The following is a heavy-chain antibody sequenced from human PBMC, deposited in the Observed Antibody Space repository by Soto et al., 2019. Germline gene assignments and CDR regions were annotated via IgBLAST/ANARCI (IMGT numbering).Heavy chain of an antibody. CDR3: ARDMGSLSTADAFDI. D-gene: IGHD1-26*01. V-gene: IGHV3-30-3*01. Sequence: GGSLRLSCTASTFTFTDSSMHWVRQAPGKGLEWVAVISYDGSNKYYADSLQGRFTISRDNSKNTLYLQMNSLKTEDTALYFCARDMGSLSTADAFDIWGQGTVVTVSS. CDR2: ISYDGSNK. CDR1: TFTFTDSS. J-gene: IGHJ3*02.